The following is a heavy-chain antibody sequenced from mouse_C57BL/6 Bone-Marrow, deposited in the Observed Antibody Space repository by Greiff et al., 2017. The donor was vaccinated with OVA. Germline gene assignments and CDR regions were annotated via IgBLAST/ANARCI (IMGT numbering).Heavy chain of an antibody. J-gene: IGHJ2*01. D-gene: IGHD1-1*01. CDR2: IYPRSGNT. V-gene: IGHV1-81*01. CDR3: ARGSYYGSSSYYFDY. CDR1: GYTFTSYG. Sequence: QVHVKQSGAELARPGASVKLSCTASGYTFTSYGISWVKQRTGQGLEWIGEIYPRSGNTYYNEKFKGKATLTADKSSSTAYMELRSLTSEDSAVYFCARGSYYGSSSYYFDYWGQGTTLTVSS.